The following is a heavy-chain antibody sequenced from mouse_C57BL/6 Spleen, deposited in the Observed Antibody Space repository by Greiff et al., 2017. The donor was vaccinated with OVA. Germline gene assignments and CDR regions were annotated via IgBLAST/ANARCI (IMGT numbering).Heavy chain of an antibody. CDR1: GYTFTSYW. CDR3: ARGAVS. J-gene: IGHJ2*01. Sequence: QVQLQQPGAELVKPGASVKLSCKASGYTFTSYWMQWVKQRPGQGLEWIGEIDPSDSYTNYNQKFKGKATLTVDTSSSTAYMQLSSLTSEDSAVYYGARGAVSWGQGTTLTVSS. CDR2: IDPSDSYT. V-gene: IGHV1-50*01. D-gene: IGHD2-2*01.